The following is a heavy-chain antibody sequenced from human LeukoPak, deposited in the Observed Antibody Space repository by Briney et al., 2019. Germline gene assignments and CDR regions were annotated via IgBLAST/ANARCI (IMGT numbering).Heavy chain of an antibody. Sequence: GASVKVSCKASGGTFSRYAISWVRQAPGQGLEWVGGIIPVFGTANYAQKFQGRVTITADESTSTAYMELSSLRSEDTAVYYCAGARAIAVAGYYYYYYMDVWGKGTTVTVSS. CDR3: AGARAIAVAGYYYYYYMDV. D-gene: IGHD6-19*01. CDR2: IIPVFGTA. J-gene: IGHJ6*03. V-gene: IGHV1-69*13. CDR1: GGTFSRYA.